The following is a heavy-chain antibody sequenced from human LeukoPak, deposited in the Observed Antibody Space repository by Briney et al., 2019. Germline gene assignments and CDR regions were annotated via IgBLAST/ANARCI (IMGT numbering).Heavy chain of an antibody. CDR2: ISGSGGST. CDR1: RFTFSSYG. V-gene: IGHV3-23*01. D-gene: IGHD5-18*01. CDR3: AKDPTHVDTAMGDY. Sequence: GGSLRLSCAASRFTFSSYGMHWVRQAPGKGLEWVSAISGSGGSTYYADSVKGRFTISRDNSKNTLYLQMNSLRAEDTAVYYCAKDPTHVDTAMGDYWGQGTLVTVSS. J-gene: IGHJ4*02.